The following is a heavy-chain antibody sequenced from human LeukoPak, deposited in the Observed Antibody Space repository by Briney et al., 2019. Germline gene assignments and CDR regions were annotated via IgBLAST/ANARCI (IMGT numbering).Heavy chain of an antibody. V-gene: IGHV4-59*01. CDR2: IYHSGST. CDR3: ARDSLYYDFWSGYYRNYYYYYGMDV. D-gene: IGHD3-3*01. J-gene: IGHJ6*02. CDR1: GGFISSYY. Sequence: SETLSLTCTVSGGFISSYYWSWIRQPPGKGLEWIGYIYHSGSTNYNPSLKSRVTISVDTSKNQFSLKLSSVTAADTAVYYCARDSLYYDFWSGYYRNYYYYYGMDVWGQGTTVTVSS.